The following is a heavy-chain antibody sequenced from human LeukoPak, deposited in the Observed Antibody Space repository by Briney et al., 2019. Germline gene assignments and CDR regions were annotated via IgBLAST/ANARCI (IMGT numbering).Heavy chain of an antibody. D-gene: IGHD5-24*01. CDR2: ISSSSSTI. J-gene: IGHJ4*02. CDR3: ARGREMATE. Sequence: GGSLRLSCAASGFTFTMFGMNWVRQAPGKGLEWVSYISSSSSTIYYADSVKGRFTISRDNAKNSLYLQMNSLRAEDTAVYYCARGREMATEGGQGTLVTVSS. CDR1: GFTFTMFG. V-gene: IGHV3-48*04.